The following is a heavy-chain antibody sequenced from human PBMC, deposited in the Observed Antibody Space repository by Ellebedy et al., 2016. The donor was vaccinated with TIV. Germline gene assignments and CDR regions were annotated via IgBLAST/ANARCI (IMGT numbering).Heavy chain of an antibody. J-gene: IGHJ2*01. CDR2: IYTDDTT. CDR3: ARASFFDVDLSGWYFDL. CDR1: GFTFGSYG. D-gene: IGHD3-16*02. V-gene: IGHV3-66*01. Sequence: GGSLRLSCAASGFTFGSYGMHWVRQAPGKGPEWVSGIYTDDTTYYADSVRGRFTMFRDNSKNTLYLQLKDLRTEDTAVYYCARASFFDVDLSGWYFDLWGRGTLVIVSS.